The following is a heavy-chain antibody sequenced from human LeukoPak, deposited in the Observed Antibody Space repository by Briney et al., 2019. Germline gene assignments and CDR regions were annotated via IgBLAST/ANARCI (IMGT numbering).Heavy chain of an antibody. Sequence: PSETLSLTCTVSGGSISSSSYYWGWIRQPPGKGLEWIGSIYYSGSTYYNPSLKSRVTISVDTSKNQFSLKLSSVTAADTAVYYCARDSGWGYYDSSGYYPKGNYFDYWGQGTLVTVSP. CDR3: ARDSGWGYYDSSGYYPKGNYFDY. J-gene: IGHJ4*02. D-gene: IGHD3-22*01. CDR2: IYYSGST. V-gene: IGHV4-39*07. CDR1: GGSISSSSYY.